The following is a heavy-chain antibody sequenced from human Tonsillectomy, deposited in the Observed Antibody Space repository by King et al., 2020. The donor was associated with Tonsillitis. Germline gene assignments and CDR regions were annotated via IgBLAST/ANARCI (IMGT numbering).Heavy chain of an antibody. D-gene: IGHD3-3*01. J-gene: IGHJ4*02. V-gene: IGHV3-30*18. Sequence: VQLVQSGGGVVQPGRSLRLSCAASGFTFSSYGMHWVRQAPGKGLEWVAAISYDGSNKYYADSVKGRFTISRDNSKNTLYLQMNSLRPEDTAMYYCAKDFGPDPPTDYWGQGTLVTVSS. CDR1: GFTFSSYG. CDR2: ISYDGSNK. CDR3: AKDFGPDPPTDY.